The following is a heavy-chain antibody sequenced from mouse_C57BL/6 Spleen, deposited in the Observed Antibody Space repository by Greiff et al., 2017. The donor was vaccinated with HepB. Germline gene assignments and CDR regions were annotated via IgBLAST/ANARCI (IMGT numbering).Heavy chain of an antibody. CDR3: ARVYYDYDRVFAY. CDR1: GYTFTTYP. D-gene: IGHD2-4*01. Sequence: VKRVESGAELVKPGASVKMSCKASGYTFTTYPIEWMKQNHGKSLEWIGNFHPYNDDTKYNEKFKGKATLTVEKSSSTVYLELSRLTSDDSAVYYCARVYYDYDRVFAYWGQGTLVTVSA. CDR2: FHPYNDDT. V-gene: IGHV1-47*01. J-gene: IGHJ3*01.